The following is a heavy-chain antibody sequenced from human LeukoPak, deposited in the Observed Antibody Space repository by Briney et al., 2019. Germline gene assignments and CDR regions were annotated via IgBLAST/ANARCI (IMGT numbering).Heavy chain of an antibody. CDR2: IYQSGST. D-gene: IGHD3-22*01. J-gene: IGHJ4*02. CDR3: AREIYYDTSYSYLFDY. V-gene: IGHV4-30-4*01. CDR1: GGSISSGDYY. Sequence: SQTLSLTCTVSGGSISSGDYYWSWIRQPPGKGLEWIGYIYQSGSTYYNPSLKSRVTMSLDRSNNHFSLKLSSVTAADTAVYYCAREIYYDTSYSYLFDYWGQGTLVTVSS.